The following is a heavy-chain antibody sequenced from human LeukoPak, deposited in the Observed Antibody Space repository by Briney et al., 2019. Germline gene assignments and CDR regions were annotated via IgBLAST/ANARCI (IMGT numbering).Heavy chain of an antibody. Sequence: SGGSLRLSCAASGFTFSSYWMHWVRQAPGKGLVWVSRINSDGSSISYADSVKGRFTISRDNAKNTLYLQMNSLRAEDTAVYYCAKVTAVAGTETSDYYYYGMDVWGQGTTVTVSS. D-gene: IGHD6-19*01. J-gene: IGHJ6*02. CDR1: GFTFSSYW. CDR2: INSDGSSI. CDR3: AKVTAVAGTETSDYYYYGMDV. V-gene: IGHV3-74*01.